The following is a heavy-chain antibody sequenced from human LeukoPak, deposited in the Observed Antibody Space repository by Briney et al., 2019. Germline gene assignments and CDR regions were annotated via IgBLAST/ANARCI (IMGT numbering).Heavy chain of an antibody. CDR1: GFTFSSYA. V-gene: IGHV3-23*01. Sequence: PGGSLRLSCAASGFTFSSYAMSWVRQAPGKGLEWVSAIAGSGGSTYYADSAKGRFTISRDNSKNTLYLQMNSLRAENTAVYYCATGKRGYSYGYTIDYWGQGTLVTVSS. CDR2: IAGSGGST. D-gene: IGHD5-18*01. J-gene: IGHJ4*02. CDR3: ATGKRGYSYGYTIDY.